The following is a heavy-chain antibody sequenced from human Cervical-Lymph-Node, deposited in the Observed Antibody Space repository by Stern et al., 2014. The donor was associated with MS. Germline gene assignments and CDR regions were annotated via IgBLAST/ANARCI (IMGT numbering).Heavy chain of an antibody. J-gene: IGHJ2*01. CDR3: VRDGVWETLIEAGYFDL. V-gene: IGHV3-66*02. Sequence: EVQLVESGGGLARPGGSLRLSCAASGFSVTNKYMHWVRQAPGKGLEWLSVIYDGGSAYYADSVKGRFTFSRDNSNNILFLQMNSLRLEDTAVYYCVRDGVWETLIEAGYFDLWGRGTLVTVSS. CDR2: IYDGGSA. D-gene: IGHD2-8*01. CDR1: GFSVTNKY.